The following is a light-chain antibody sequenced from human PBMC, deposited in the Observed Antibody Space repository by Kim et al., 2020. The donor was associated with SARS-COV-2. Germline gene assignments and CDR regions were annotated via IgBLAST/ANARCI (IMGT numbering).Light chain of an antibody. CDR3: LQHNTYPWS. Sequence: ASIGDRVTITCRASQDIGNDLAWYQQGPGKAPKRLIYDAFTLQSGVPSTFSGGRSGTEFTLTINNLRPEDFATYYCLQHNTYPWSFGQGTKVDIK. V-gene: IGKV1-17*02. CDR1: QDIGND. CDR2: DAF. J-gene: IGKJ1*01.